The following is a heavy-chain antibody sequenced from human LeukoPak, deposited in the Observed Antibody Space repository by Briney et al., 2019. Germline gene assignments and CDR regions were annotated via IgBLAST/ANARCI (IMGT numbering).Heavy chain of an antibody. CDR2: IKQDGSEK. J-gene: IGHJ4*02. CDR3: AKGDTTWELPHDY. Sequence: GGSLRLSCAASGFTFSSYWMSWVRQAPGKGLEWVANIKQDGSEKYYVDSVKGRFTISRDNSKNTLYLQMNSLRAEDTAVYYCAKGDTTWELPHDYWGQGTLVTVSP. CDR1: GFTFSSYW. V-gene: IGHV3-7*03. D-gene: IGHD1-26*01.